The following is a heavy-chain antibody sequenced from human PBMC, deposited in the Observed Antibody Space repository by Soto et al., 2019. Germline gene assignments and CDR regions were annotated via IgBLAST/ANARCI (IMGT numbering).Heavy chain of an antibody. CDR1: GGSISSGDYY. V-gene: IGHV4-30-4*01. CDR3: ARAKWDGDYSPGEACWFDP. Sequence: SETLSLTCTVSGGSISSGDYYWSWIRQPPGKGLEWIGYIYYSGSTYYNPSLKSRVTISVDTSKNQFSLKLSSVTAADTAVYYCARAKWDGDYSPGEACWFDPWGQGTLVTVSS. J-gene: IGHJ5*02. D-gene: IGHD4-17*01. CDR2: IYYSGST.